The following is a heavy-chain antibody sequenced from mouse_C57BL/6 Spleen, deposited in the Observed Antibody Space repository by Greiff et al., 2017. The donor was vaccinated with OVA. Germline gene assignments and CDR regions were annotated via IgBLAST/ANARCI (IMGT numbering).Heavy chain of an antibody. V-gene: IGHV8-8*01. Sequence: QVTLKVSGPGILQPSPTLSLTCSFSGFSLSTFGMGVGWIRQPSGKGLEWLAHIWWDDDKYYNPALKSRLTISKDTSKNQIFLKIANVDTADTATDYCARSSNWERAWFAYWGQGTLVTVSA. D-gene: IGHD4-1*01. CDR3: ARSSNWERAWFAY. CDR1: GFSLSTFGMG. J-gene: IGHJ3*01. CDR2: IWWDDDK.